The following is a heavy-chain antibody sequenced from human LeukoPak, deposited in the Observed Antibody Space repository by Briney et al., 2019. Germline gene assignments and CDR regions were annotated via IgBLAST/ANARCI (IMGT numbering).Heavy chain of an antibody. Sequence: ASVKVSCKASGYTFISYGISWVRQAPGQGLEWMGWISAYNGNRNYAQKLQGRVTMTTDTSTSTAYMELRSLRSDDTAVYHCARTPIVVVITTFIGAFDIWGQGTMVTVSS. V-gene: IGHV1-18*01. CDR1: GYTFISYG. CDR3: ARTPIVVVITTFIGAFDI. CDR2: ISAYNGNR. D-gene: IGHD3-22*01. J-gene: IGHJ3*02.